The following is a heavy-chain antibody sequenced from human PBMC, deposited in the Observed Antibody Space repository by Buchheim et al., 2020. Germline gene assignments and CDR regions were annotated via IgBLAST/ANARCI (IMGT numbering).Heavy chain of an antibody. J-gene: IGHJ4*02. CDR3: ARDFSGWSRDY. D-gene: IGHD6-19*01. Sequence: DVHLVESGGGLVMPGESLRLSCMTSGFSFSPFGMTWVRQAPGKGLEWVATVGSGHHTSYADLVEGRFTVSRDHARSSVYLQLNSLRVEDTAVYFCARDFSGWSRDYWGQGTL. V-gene: IGHV3-21*01. CDR1: GFSFSPFG. CDR2: VGSGHHT.